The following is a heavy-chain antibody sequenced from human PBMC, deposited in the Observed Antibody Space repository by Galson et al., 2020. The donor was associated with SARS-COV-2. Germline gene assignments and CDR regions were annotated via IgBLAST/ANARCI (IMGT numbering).Heavy chain of an antibody. Sequence: SETLSLTCTVSGGSISSYYWSWIRQPPGKGLEWIGYIYYSGSTNYNPSLKSRVTISVDTSKNQFSLKLSSVTAADTAVYYCARGEGSCSGGSCYRMFYYYGMDVWGQGTTVTVSS. J-gene: IGHJ6*02. V-gene: IGHV4-59*01. CDR3: ARGEGSCSGGSCYRMFYYYGMDV. D-gene: IGHD2-15*01. CDR1: GGSISSYY. CDR2: IYYSGST.